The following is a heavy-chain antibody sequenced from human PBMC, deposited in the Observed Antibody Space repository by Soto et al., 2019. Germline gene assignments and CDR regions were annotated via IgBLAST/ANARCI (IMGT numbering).Heavy chain of an antibody. V-gene: IGHV3-53*04. CDR3: ARCQVVREFDAFDI. CDR2: IYSGGST. D-gene: IGHD3-10*01. J-gene: IGHJ3*02. Sequence: GGSLRLSCAASGFTVSSNYMSWVRQAPGKGLEWVSVIYSGGSTYYADSVKGRFTISRHNSKNTLYLQMNSLRAEDTAVYYCARCQVVREFDAFDIWGQGTMVTVSS. CDR1: GFTVSSNY.